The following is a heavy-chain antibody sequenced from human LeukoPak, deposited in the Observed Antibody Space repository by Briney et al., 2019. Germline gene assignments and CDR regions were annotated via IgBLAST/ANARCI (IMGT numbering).Heavy chain of an antibody. CDR2: IIPIFGTA. Sequence: SVKVSCKASGGTFSSYAISWVRQAPGQGLEWMGGIIPIFGTANYAQKFQGRVTITTDESTSTAYMELSSLRSEDTAVYYCASLDLYYYDSSADAFDIWGQGTMVTVSS. CDR1: GGTFSSYA. V-gene: IGHV1-69*05. CDR3: ASLDLYYYDSSADAFDI. J-gene: IGHJ3*02. D-gene: IGHD3-22*01.